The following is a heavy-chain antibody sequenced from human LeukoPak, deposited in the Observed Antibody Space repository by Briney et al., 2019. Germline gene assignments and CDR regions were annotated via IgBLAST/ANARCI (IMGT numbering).Heavy chain of an antibody. Sequence: ASVKVSCKVSGYTLTELSMHWVRQAPGKGLEWMGGFDPEDGETIYAQKFQGRVTMTEDTSTDTAYMELSSLRSEDTAVYYCATVLSEYYDSSGYLWGQGTLVTVSS. CDR2: FDPEDGET. D-gene: IGHD3-22*01. CDR1: GYTLTELS. J-gene: IGHJ5*02. V-gene: IGHV1-24*01. CDR3: ATVLSEYYDSSGYL.